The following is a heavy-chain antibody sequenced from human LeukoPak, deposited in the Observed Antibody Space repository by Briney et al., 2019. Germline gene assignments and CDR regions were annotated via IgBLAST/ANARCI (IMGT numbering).Heavy chain of an antibody. CDR3: ARRRAPGAFDI. Sequence: GGSLRLSCAASGFTFSDYYMSWIRQAPGKGREWVSYISSSGSTIYYADSVKGRFTISRDNAKNSLYLQMNSLRAEDTAVYYCARRRAPGAFDIWGQGTMVTVSS. V-gene: IGHV3-11*01. CDR2: ISSSGSTI. CDR1: GFTFSDYY. J-gene: IGHJ3*02.